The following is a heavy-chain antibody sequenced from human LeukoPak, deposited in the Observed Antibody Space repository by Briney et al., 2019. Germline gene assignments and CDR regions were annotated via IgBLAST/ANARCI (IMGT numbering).Heavy chain of an antibody. Sequence: GGSLRLPCAASGFTFSSYAMHWVRQAPGKGLEWVAVISYDGSNKYYADSVKGRFTISRDNSKNTLYLQMNSLRAEDTAVYYCARKAGGYSSSWAEFDYWGQGTLVTVSS. CDR3: ARKAGGYSSSWAEFDY. CDR2: ISYDGSNK. V-gene: IGHV3-30-3*01. D-gene: IGHD6-13*01. CDR1: GFTFSSYA. J-gene: IGHJ4*02.